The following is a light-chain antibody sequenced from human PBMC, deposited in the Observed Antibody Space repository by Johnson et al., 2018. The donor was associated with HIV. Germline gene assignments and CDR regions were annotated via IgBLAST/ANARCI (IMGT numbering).Light chain of an antibody. V-gene: IGLV1-51*01. CDR2: DNN. CDR1: SSNIGNNY. J-gene: IGLJ1*01. Sequence: QSVLTQPPSVSAAPGQKVTISCSGSSSNIGNNYVSWYQQLPGTAPKLLIYDNNKRPSGIPDRFSGSKSGTSATLGIAGLPTGDEADYFCGTWDTILQTFVFGTGTEVSVL. CDR3: GTWDTILQTFV.